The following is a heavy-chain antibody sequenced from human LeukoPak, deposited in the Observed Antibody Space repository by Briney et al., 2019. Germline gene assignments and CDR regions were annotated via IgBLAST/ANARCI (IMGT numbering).Heavy chain of an antibody. Sequence: GGSLRLSCAASGFTFSSYAMSWVRQAPGKGPEWVSAISGSGGSTYYADSVKGRFTISRDNSKNTLYLQMNSLRAEDTAVYYCAKDDRGSSGYYLVIWGQGTLVTVSS. CDR1: GFTFSSYA. CDR3: AKDDRGSSGYYLVI. V-gene: IGHV3-23*01. D-gene: IGHD3-22*01. J-gene: IGHJ4*02. CDR2: ISGSGGST.